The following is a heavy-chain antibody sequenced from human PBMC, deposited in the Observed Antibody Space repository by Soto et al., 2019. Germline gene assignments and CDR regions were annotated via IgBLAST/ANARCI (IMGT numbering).Heavy chain of an antibody. CDR2: ISYDGSNK. CDR3: ARQRGYSYGYDY. CDR1: GFTFSSYG. J-gene: IGHJ4*02. Sequence: PGGSLRLSCAASGFTFSSYGMHWVRQAPGKGLEWVAVISYDGSNKHYADSAKGRFTISRDNSKNTLYLQMNSLRAEDTAVYYCARQRGYSYGYDYWGQGTLVTVSS. V-gene: IGHV3-30*03. D-gene: IGHD5-18*01.